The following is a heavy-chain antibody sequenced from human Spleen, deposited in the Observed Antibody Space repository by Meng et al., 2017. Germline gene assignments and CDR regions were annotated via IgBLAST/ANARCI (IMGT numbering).Heavy chain of an antibody. CDR3: ARHKGHSYGYLYFDY. Sequence: QLQLQVSGPGLVRPSETLSLIGTVSGDSISSSSYYWGWIRQPPGKGLEWIGSMYYSGNIYYNPSLKSRVTISVDTSKNQFSLKVSSVTAADTAVFYCARHKGHSYGYLYFDYWGQGALVTVSS. CDR2: MYYSGNI. J-gene: IGHJ4*02. D-gene: IGHD5-18*01. V-gene: IGHV4-39*01. CDR1: GDSISSSSYY.